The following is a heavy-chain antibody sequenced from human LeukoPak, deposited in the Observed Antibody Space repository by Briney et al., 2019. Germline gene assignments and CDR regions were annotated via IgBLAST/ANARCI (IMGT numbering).Heavy chain of an antibody. CDR1: GFTFSSYS. Sequence: GGSLRLSCAASGFTFSSYSMNWVRQAPGKGLEWVSSISSSSSYIYYADSVKGRFTISRDNAKNSLYLQMNSLRAEDTAVYYCAKDAVPAALGEYFFDYWGQGTRVTVSS. CDR2: ISSSSSYI. J-gene: IGHJ4*02. D-gene: IGHD2-2*01. V-gene: IGHV3-21*04. CDR3: AKDAVPAALGEYFFDY.